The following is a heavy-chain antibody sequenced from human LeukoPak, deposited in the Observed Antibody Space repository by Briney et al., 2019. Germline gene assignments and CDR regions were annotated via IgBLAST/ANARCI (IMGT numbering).Heavy chain of an antibody. CDR2: INPSGGST. V-gene: IGHV1-46*01. CDR1: GYTFTSYY. Sequence: ASVKVSCKASGYTFTSYYMHWVRQAPGQGLEWMGIINPSGGSTSYAQKFQGRVTMTRDTSTSTVYMELSSLRSEDTAMYYCARSPRFGEAHYYYYGMDVWGQGTTVTVSS. D-gene: IGHD3-10*01. CDR3: ARSPRFGEAHYYYYGMDV. J-gene: IGHJ6*02.